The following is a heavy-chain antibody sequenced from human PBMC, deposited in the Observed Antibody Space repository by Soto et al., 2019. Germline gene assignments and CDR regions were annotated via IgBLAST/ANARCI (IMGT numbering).Heavy chain of an antibody. CDR3: AKGRDDITSGMDV. J-gene: IGHJ6*02. CDR2: ISSDGDYK. CDR1: RFVLNSYA. Sequence: GGCLRLCSVGSRFVLNSYAVNWVRQTPGKGLEWVSFISSDGDYKYYGDSVKGRFTISRDKSRTTVYLQMNRPRAEDTGVYYCAKGRDDITSGMDVWGQGTTVTVSS. V-gene: IGHV3-30*02.